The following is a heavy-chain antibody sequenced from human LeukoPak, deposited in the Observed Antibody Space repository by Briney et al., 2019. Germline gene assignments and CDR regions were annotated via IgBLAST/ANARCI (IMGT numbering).Heavy chain of an antibody. CDR2: INPNSGGT. CDR1: GYTFSGYY. V-gene: IGHV1-2*02. CDR3: AREGYTGMANFDY. J-gene: IGHJ4*02. Sequence: ASVKVSCKASGYTFSGYYIHWVRQAPGQGLEWLGWINPNSGGTKYAQKFQGRVTMSRDTSISTAYMELSRLTSDDTAIYYCAREGYTGMANFDYWGQGTLVTVSS. D-gene: IGHD1-26*01.